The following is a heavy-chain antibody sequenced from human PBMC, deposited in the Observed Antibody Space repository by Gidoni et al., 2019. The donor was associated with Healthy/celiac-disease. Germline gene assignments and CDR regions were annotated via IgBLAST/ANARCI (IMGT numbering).Heavy chain of an antibody. CDR3: AKFVYYDSSGYYYDDAFDM. V-gene: IGHV3-23*01. J-gene: IGHJ3*02. Sequence: EVQLLESGGGLVQPGGSLRLSCSASGFTLSCYALSWVRQAPGKGLEWVSAISGSGGSTYYADSVKGRFTISRDNSKNTLYLQMNSLRAEDTAVYYCAKFVYYDSSGYYYDDAFDMWGQGTMVTVSS. CDR2: ISGSGGST. D-gene: IGHD3-22*01. CDR1: GFTLSCYA.